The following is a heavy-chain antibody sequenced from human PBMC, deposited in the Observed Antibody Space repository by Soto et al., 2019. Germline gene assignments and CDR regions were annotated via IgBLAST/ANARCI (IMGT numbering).Heavy chain of an antibody. Sequence: ASVKVSCTASGYRFTSYGISWVRQAPGQGLEWMGWISAYNGNTNYAQKLQGRVTMTTDTSTSTAYMELRSLRSDDTAVYYCARDPLDIVLVPAAMPYYYYYGMDVWGQGTTVTVSS. J-gene: IGHJ6*02. D-gene: IGHD2-2*01. CDR3: ARDPLDIVLVPAAMPYYYYYGMDV. CDR1: GYRFTSYG. V-gene: IGHV1-18*01. CDR2: ISAYNGNT.